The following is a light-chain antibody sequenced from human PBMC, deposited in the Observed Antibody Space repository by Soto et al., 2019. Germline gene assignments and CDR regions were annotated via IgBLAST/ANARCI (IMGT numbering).Light chain of an antibody. CDR3: QQYNNWPLLT. J-gene: IGKJ4*01. Sequence: EIVMTQSPATLSVSPGERATLSCRASQSVSSNLAWYQQKPGQAPRLLIYGASTRATGIPDRFSGSGSGTEFTLTISCLQSEDVAVYYCQQYNNWPLLTFGGGTNVEIK. CDR1: QSVSSN. V-gene: IGKV3-15*01. CDR2: GAS.